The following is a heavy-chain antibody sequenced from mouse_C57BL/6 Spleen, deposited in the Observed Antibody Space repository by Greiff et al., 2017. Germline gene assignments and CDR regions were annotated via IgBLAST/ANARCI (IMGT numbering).Heavy chain of an antibody. V-gene: IGHV5-4*03. D-gene: IGHD2-3*01. Sequence: EVKLVESGGGLVKPGGSLKLSCAASGFTFSSYAMSWVRQTPEKRLEWVATISDGGSYTYYPDNVKGRFTISRDNAKNNLYLQMSHLKSEDTAMYYCAPGDGYYGGFAYWGQGTLVTVSA. CDR3: APGDGYYGGFAY. CDR2: ISDGGSYT. J-gene: IGHJ3*01. CDR1: GFTFSSYA.